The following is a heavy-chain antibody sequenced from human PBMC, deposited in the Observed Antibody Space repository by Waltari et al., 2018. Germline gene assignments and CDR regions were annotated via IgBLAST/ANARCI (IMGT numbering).Heavy chain of an antibody. V-gene: IGHV3-74*01. CDR2: INSDGSST. CDR3: VRENIAAAGLES. D-gene: IGHD6-13*01. Sequence: EVQLVESGGGIVQPGGSLRLPWEAAGSTLSTYWREWGRHAPGKGLVWVSRINSDGSSTTYADSVKGRFTISRDNAKNTLYLHMSSLRAEDTAVYYCVRENIAAAGLESWGQGTLVTVSS. J-gene: IGHJ4*02. CDR1: GSTLSTYW.